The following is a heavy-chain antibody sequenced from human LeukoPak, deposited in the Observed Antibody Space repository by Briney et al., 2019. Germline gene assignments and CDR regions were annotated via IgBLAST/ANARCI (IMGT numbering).Heavy chain of an antibody. Sequence: QPGGSLRLSCAASGFTFSSYGMHWVRQAPGKGLEWVAFIRYDGSNKYYADSVKGRFTISRDNSKNTLYLQMNSLRAEDTAVYYCAKDPLITTVTTGYFQHWGQGTLVTVSS. V-gene: IGHV3-30*02. CDR3: AKDPLITTVTTGYFQH. J-gene: IGHJ1*01. CDR2: IRYDGSNK. CDR1: GFTFSSYG. D-gene: IGHD4-17*01.